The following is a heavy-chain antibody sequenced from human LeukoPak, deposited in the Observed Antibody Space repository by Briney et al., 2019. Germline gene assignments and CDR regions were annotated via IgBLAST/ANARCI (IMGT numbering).Heavy chain of an antibody. CDR1: GFAFSSYW. D-gene: IGHD6-13*01. CDR2: IKQDGSEK. V-gene: IGHV3-7*04. J-gene: IGHJ5*02. CDR3: ARGHSSSPNWFDP. Sequence: GGSLRLSCAASGFAFSSYWMSWVRQAPGKGLEWVASIKQDGSEKYYVDSVKGRFTVSRDNAKNSLYLQMNSLRAEDTAVYYCARGHSSSPNWFDPWGQETLVTVSS.